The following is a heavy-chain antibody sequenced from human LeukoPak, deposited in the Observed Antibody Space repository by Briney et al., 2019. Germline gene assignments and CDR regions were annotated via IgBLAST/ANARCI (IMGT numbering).Heavy chain of an antibody. CDR3: ARSPYYYDSTIYFDY. CDR2: IYPGDSDT. V-gene: IGHV5-51*01. CDR1: GYSFTTYW. D-gene: IGHD3-22*01. J-gene: IGHJ4*02. Sequence: GESLKISCKGSGYSFTTYWIGWVRQMPGKGLEWMGIIYPGDSDTRYSPSFQGQVTISADKSISTAYLQWSSLKASDTAMYYCARSPYYYDSTIYFDYWGGGSLVTVSP.